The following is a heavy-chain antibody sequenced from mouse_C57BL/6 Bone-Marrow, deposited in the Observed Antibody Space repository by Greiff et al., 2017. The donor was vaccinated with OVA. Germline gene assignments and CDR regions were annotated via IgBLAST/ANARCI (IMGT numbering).Heavy chain of an antibody. Sequence: VKLMESGAELARPGASVKLSCKASGYTFTSYGISWVKQRTGQGLEWIGEIYPRSGNTYYNEKFKGKATLTADKSSSTAYMELRSLTSEDSAVYFCARWGSDYYGSSWADYWGQGTTLTVSS. V-gene: IGHV1-81*01. J-gene: IGHJ2*01. CDR1: GYTFTSYG. CDR3: ARWGSDYYGSSWADY. D-gene: IGHD1-1*01. CDR2: IYPRSGNT.